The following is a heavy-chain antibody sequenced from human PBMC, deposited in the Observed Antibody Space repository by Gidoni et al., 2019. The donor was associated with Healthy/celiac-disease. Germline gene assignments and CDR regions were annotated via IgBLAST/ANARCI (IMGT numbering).Heavy chain of an antibody. D-gene: IGHD1-26*01. Sequence: QVQLQESGPGLVKPSETLSLTCTASGGSISSYYWSWIRQPPGKGLEWIGYIYYSGSTNYNPSLKSRVTISVDTSKNQFSLKLSSVTAADTAVYYCARGGSSNWFDPWGQGTLVTVSS. CDR2: IYYSGST. J-gene: IGHJ5*02. V-gene: IGHV4-59*01. CDR1: GGSISSYY. CDR3: ARGGSSNWFDP.